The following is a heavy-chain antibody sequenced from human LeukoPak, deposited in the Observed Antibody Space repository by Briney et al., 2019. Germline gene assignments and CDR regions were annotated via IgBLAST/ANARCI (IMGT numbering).Heavy chain of an antibody. J-gene: IGHJ6*03. Sequence: SQTLSLTCTVSGGSISSGSYYWSWIRQPAGKGLEWIGRIYTSGSTNYNPSLKSRVTISVDTSKNQFSLKLSSVTAADTAVYYCARMGWNPYNYYMDVWGKGTTVTVSS. CDR1: GGSISSGSYY. V-gene: IGHV4-61*02. D-gene: IGHD1-1*01. CDR3: ARMGWNPYNYYMDV. CDR2: IYTSGST.